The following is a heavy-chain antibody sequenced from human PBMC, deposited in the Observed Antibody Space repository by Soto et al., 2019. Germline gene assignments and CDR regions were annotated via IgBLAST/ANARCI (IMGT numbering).Heavy chain of an antibody. CDR2: ISGSGGRT. CDR1: GFTFSRYA. Sequence: EVQLLESGGGLVQPGGSLRLSCAASGFTFSRYAMTWVRQAPGKGLEWVSAISGSGGRTYYADSVKGRFTISRDNSKNTLYLHMNILRAEDTAVYYCAKGQNTETTGVDYWGQGTLVTVSS. V-gene: IGHV3-23*01. CDR3: AKGQNTETTGVDY. D-gene: IGHD4-17*01. J-gene: IGHJ4*02.